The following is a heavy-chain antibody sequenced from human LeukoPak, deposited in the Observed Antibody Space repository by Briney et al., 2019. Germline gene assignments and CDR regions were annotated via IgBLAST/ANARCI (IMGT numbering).Heavy chain of an antibody. V-gene: IGHV4-59*12. D-gene: IGHD2-15*01. J-gene: IGHJ4*02. Sequence: PSETLSLTCTVSGGSISTYYWTWIRQPPGKGLEWIGYISYSGYTNYNPSLKSRVTISLDTSKNQFSLRLTSVTAADTAVYYCARTNAWSNALPIFDYWDQGTLVTVSS. CDR2: ISYSGYT. CDR3: ARTNAWSNALPIFDY. CDR1: GGSISTYY.